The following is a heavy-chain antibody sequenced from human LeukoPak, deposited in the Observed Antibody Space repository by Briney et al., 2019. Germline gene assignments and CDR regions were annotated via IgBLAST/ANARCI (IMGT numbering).Heavy chain of an antibody. D-gene: IGHD3-9*01. Sequence: SETLSLTCTVSGGSISGYYWSWIRQPPGKGLEWIGYINYSGSTNYNPSLKSRVTISLDTSKSQFSLKLTSVTAADTAVFFCARYFDWPWAFDIWGLGTMVTVSS. J-gene: IGHJ3*02. CDR3: ARYFDWPWAFDI. V-gene: IGHV4-59*01. CDR2: INYSGST. CDR1: GGSISGYY.